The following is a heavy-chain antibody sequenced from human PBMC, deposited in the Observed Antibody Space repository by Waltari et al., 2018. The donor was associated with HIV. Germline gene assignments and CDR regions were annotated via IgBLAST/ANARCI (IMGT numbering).Heavy chain of an antibody. J-gene: IGHJ4*02. CDR1: GGSFSGYY. Sequence: QMQLHQWGAGLLKPSETLSLTCAVYGGSFSGYYWSWIRQSPGKGLEWIGEINRFGTTIYNPSLKSRVTLSIDTSKNQFSLGVSSVTAADTAVYYCANKKWLKAKIDYWGQGTLVTVSS. D-gene: IGHD3-22*01. CDR2: INRFGTT. CDR3: ANKKWLKAKIDY. V-gene: IGHV4-34*01.